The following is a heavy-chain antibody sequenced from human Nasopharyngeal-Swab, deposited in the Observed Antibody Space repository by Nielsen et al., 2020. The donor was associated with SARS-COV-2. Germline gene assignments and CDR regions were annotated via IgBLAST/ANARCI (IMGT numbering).Heavy chain of an antibody. D-gene: IGHD5-24*01. J-gene: IGHJ4*02. CDR3: ARTRDAYNYAFDS. Sequence: WVRQAPGQGLEWMGWINTNTGNPTYAQGFIGRFVFSLDTSVSTSYLQISSLKAEDTAVYYCARTRDAYNYAFDSWGQGTLVTVSS. V-gene: IGHV7-4-1*02. CDR2: INTNTGNP.